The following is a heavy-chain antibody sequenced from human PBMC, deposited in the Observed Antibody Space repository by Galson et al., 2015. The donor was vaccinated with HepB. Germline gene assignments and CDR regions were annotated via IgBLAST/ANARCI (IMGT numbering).Heavy chain of an antibody. CDR1: GGSISSGGYY. J-gene: IGHJ4*02. D-gene: IGHD3-3*01. Sequence: TLSLTCTVSGGSISSGGYYWSWIRQHPGKGLEWIGYIYYSGSTYYNPSLKSRVTISVDTSKNQFSLKLSSVTAADTAVYYCASMNYDFWSGYRSQDYWGQGTLVTVSS. CDR3: ASMNYDFWSGYRSQDY. CDR2: IYYSGST. V-gene: IGHV4-31*03.